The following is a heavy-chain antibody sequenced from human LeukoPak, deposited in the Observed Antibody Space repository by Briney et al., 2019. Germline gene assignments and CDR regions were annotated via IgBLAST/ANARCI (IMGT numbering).Heavy chain of an antibody. CDR1: GGTFSSYA. Sequence: SVKVSCKASGGTFSSYAFSWVRQAPGQGLEWMGRIIPILGIANYAQKFQGRVTITADKSTSTAYMELSSLRSEDTAVYYCARGRGYYFDYWGQGTLVTVSS. CDR3: ARGRGYYFDY. CDR2: IIPILGIA. J-gene: IGHJ4*02. D-gene: IGHD3-22*01. V-gene: IGHV1-69*04.